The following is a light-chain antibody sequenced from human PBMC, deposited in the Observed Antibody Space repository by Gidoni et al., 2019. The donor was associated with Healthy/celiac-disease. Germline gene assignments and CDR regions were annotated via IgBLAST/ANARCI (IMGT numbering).Light chain of an antibody. J-gene: IGLJ2*01. CDR1: NIGSKS. CDR3: QVWDSSSDHPGV. V-gene: IGLV3-21*03. CDR2: DDS. Sequence: SYVLTQPPSLSVAPGKTARITCGGNNIGSKSVHWYQQKPGQAPVLVVYDDSDRPSGTPERFSGSNSGNTATLTISRVEAGDEADYYCQVWDSSSDHPGVFGGGTKLTV.